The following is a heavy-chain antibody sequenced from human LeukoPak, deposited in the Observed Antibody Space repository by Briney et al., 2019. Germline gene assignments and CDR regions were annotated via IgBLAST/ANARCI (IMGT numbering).Heavy chain of an antibody. V-gene: IGHV4-59*01. D-gene: IGHD3-16*01. J-gene: IGHJ3*01. CDR3: ARDYDYVRRGYDYDALDV. Sequence: SETLSLTCSVSGVSISNYYWTWIRQTPGKELEWIGNIYYTGRTNYNPSLKSRVTMFIDTSKNQFSLKLSSVTAADTAVYYCARDYDYVRRGYDYDALDVWGQGTMVT. CDR2: IYYTGRT. CDR1: GVSISNYY.